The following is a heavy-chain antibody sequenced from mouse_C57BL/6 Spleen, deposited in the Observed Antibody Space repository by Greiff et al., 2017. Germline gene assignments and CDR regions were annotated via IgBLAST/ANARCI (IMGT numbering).Heavy chain of an antibody. V-gene: IGHV1-52*01. Sequence: QVQLQQPGAELVRPGSSVKLSCKASGYTFTSYWMHWVKQRPIQGLEWIGNIDPSDSDTHYNQKFKDKATLTVDKASSTAYMQLSNLTSVDSAVYYSARRGERCFDDWGQGTTLTVSS. CDR3: ARRGERCFDD. CDR1: GYTFTSYW. CDR2: IDPSDSDT. J-gene: IGHJ2*01.